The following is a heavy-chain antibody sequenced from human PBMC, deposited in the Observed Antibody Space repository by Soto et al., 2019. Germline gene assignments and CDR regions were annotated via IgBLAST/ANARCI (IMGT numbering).Heavy chain of an antibody. CDR3: ARGSLVVGSPPSNWFDP. D-gene: IGHD2-2*01. Sequence: GASVKVSCKASGYTFTGYYMHWVRQAPGQGLEWMGWINPNSGGTNYAQKFQGWVTMTRETSISTAYMELSRLRSDDTAVYYCARGSLVVGSPPSNWFDPWGQGTLVTVSS. CDR2: INPNSGGT. CDR1: GYTFTGYY. V-gene: IGHV1-2*04. J-gene: IGHJ5*02.